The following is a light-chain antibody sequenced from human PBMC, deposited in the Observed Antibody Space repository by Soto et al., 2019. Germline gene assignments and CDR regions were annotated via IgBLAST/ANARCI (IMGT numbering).Light chain of an antibody. CDR3: QQYNTYWT. Sequence: DFQVTQSPSTLSAFVGDRVTITCRASRSISSWLAWYQQKPGTAPRLLIFDASTLESGVPSRFSGRGSGTHFTLTSSSLQPDDVATYFCQQYNTYWTLGHGTKLDSK. CDR1: RSISSW. CDR2: DAS. J-gene: IGKJ1*01. V-gene: IGKV1-5*01.